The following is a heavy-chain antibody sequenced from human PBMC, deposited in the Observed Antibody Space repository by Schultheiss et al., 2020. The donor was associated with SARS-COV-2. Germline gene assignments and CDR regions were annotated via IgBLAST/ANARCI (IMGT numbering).Heavy chain of an antibody. CDR1: GFTFSSHA. J-gene: IGHJ2*01. D-gene: IGHD3-10*01. CDR2: VSDTGAQA. CDR3: AKDWGYGSGSYFYWFFDF. Sequence: GGSLRLSCSASGFTFSSHAMHWVRQAPGKGLEWVSGVSDTGAQAGYADSVKGRFTVSRDNSKNTLYLQMNSLRPEDTALYHCAKDWGYGSGSYFYWFFDFWGRGTPVTVSS. V-gene: IGHV3-23*01.